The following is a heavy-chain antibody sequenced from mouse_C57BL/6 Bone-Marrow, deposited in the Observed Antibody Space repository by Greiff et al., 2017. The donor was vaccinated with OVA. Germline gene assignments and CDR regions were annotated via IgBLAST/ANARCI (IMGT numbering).Heavy chain of an antibody. D-gene: IGHD1-1*01. CDR2: IWTGGGT. CDR1: GFSLTSYA. J-gene: IGHJ1*03. V-gene: IGHV2-9-1*01. CDR3: ARNDYGSSYDWYFDV. Sequence: VKVVESGPGLVAPSQSLTITCTVSGFSLTSYAISWVRQPPGKGLEWLGVIWTGGGTNYNSALKSRLSISKDNSKSQVFLKMNSLQTDDTARYYCARNDYGSSYDWYFDVWGTGTTVTVSS.